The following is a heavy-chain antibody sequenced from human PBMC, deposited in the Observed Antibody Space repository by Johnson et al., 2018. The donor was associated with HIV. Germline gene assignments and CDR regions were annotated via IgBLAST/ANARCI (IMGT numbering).Heavy chain of an antibody. D-gene: IGHD1-7*01. CDR3: ARRGNYLADAFDI. CDR2: ISGSGGST. CDR1: AFTFSSYG. J-gene: IGHJ3*02. Sequence: VQLVESGGGVVQPWGSLSVSCAPSAFTFSSYGLSWVRHAPGRGLEWVSAISGSGGSTFYAATKKGRFTISRDNSKSTLYLQMNSLRAEDTAVYYCARRGNYLADAFDIWGQGTMVTVSS. V-gene: IGHV3-23*04.